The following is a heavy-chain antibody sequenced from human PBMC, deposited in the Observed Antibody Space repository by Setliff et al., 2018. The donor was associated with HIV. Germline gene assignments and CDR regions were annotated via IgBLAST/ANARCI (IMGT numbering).Heavy chain of an antibody. D-gene: IGHD3-16*02. CDR3: AKDIVAPGLFPDY. CDR2: ISTSGSTI. V-gene: IGHV3-11*04. Sequence: LSLTCAVSGYSLSSDYYWGWIRQPPGKGLEWVSSISTSGSTIYYADSVKGRFTISRDNAKNSLYLQMNSLRAEDTAVYYCAKDIVAPGLFPDYWGQGTLVTVSS. J-gene: IGHJ4*02. CDR1: GYSLSSDYY.